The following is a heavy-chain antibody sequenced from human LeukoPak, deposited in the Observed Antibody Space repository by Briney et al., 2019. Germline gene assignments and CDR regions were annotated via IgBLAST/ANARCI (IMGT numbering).Heavy chain of an antibody. D-gene: IGHD6-19*01. CDR2: INPNSGGT. Sequence: ASVKVSCKASGYTFTGYYMHWVRQAPGQGLEWMGWINPNSGGTNYAQKFQGWVTMTRDTSISTAYMELSRLRSDDTAVYYCARDEAVAGTPYGMDVWGQGTTVTVSS. V-gene: IGHV1-2*04. J-gene: IGHJ6*02. CDR3: ARDEAVAGTPYGMDV. CDR1: GYTFTGYY.